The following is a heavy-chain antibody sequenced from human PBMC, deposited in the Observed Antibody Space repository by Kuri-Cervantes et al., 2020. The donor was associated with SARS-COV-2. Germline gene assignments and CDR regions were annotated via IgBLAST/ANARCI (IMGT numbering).Heavy chain of an antibody. D-gene: IGHD3-22*01. CDR2: INHRGDT. CDR1: YGTLTGYQ. J-gene: IGHJ6*03. Sequence: SETLSLTCDPYYGTLTGYQWSWIRQPPGKGLEWNGGINHRGDTYYNPSLEGRVTISRDTSENKFSLRLSSVTAADTAVYYCARGINGYFFFYYLDVWGKGTTVTVSS. CDR3: ARGINGYFFFYYLDV. V-gene: IGHV4-34*01.